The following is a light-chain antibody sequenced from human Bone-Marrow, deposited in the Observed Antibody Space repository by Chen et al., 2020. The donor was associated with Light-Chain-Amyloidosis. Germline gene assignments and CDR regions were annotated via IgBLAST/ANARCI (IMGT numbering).Light chain of an antibody. CDR3: SEWDGSLSGYV. CDR1: SSNIGINY. J-gene: IGLJ1*01. Sequence: QSVLTQPPSASGTPGQRVTISCSGASSNIGINYVYWYQHFPGAAPNLLIHRNNQRPSGVTDRVSASKSGSSALLGISRLRHEDESVNYCSEWDGSLSGYVVVTGDKVIVL. CDR2: RNN. V-gene: IGLV1-47*01.